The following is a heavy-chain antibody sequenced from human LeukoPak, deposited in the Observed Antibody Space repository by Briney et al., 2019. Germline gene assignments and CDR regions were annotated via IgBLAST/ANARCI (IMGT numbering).Heavy chain of an antibody. D-gene: IGHD6-19*01. J-gene: IGHJ6*02. CDR2: IYSGGST. Sequence: PGGSLRLSCAASGFTVSGNYMSWVRQAPGKGLEWVSVIYSGGSTYYADSVKGRFTISRDNSKNTLYLQMNSLRAEDTAVYYCASAYSSESYYYYYYGMDVWGQGTTVTVSS. CDR1: GFTVSGNY. V-gene: IGHV3-66*01. CDR3: ASAYSSESYYYYYYGMDV.